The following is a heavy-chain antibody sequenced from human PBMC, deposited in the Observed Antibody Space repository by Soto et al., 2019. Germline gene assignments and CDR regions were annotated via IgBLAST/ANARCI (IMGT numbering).Heavy chain of an antibody. CDR3: VKGSFSAHPFLEH. J-gene: IGHJ4*02. D-gene: IGHD6-6*01. Sequence: QVQLVESGGGVVQPGRSLRLSCAASGFTFSNYGMHWVRQAPGKGLEWVTTISSDGNDKYYAGSVKGRFTISRDNSENTLDLQMNGLRAEDTAVYYCVKGSFSAHPFLEHWGQGTLVTVSS. CDR1: GFTFSNYG. V-gene: IGHV3-30*18. CDR2: ISSDGNDK.